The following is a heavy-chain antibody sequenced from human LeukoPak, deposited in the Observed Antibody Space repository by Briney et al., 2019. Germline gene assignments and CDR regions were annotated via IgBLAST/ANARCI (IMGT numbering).Heavy chain of an antibody. J-gene: IGHJ4*02. CDR3: AKDLGSRGRGTTVIN. CDR2: ISDGGDRM. V-gene: IGHV3-23*01. CDR1: GFTFSDYA. Sequence: GGSLRLSCVASGFTFSDYAMTWFRRAPGKGLECVSGISDGGDRMDYADSVKGRFTISKDNSKNTLYLQIHSLKVDDTAIYFCAKDLGSRGRGTTVINWGQGTLVTVSS. D-gene: IGHD1/OR15-1a*01.